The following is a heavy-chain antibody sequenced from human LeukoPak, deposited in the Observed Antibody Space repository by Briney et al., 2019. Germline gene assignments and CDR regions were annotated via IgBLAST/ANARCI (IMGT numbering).Heavy chain of an antibody. V-gene: IGHV4-34*01. D-gene: IGHD6-6*01. CDR1: GGSFSGYY. Sequence: SETLSLTCAVYGGSFSGYYWSWIRQPPGKGLEWIGEINHSGSTNYNPSLKSRVTISVDTSKNQFSLKLSSVTAADTAVYYCARAARSIASHWGQGTLVTVSS. CDR2: INHSGST. J-gene: IGHJ4*02. CDR3: ARAARSIASH.